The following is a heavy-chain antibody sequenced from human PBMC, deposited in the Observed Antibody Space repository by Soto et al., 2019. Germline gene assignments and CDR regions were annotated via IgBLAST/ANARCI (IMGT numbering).Heavy chain of an antibody. D-gene: IGHD2-2*01. CDR2: IYYSGSS. CDR3: AREPTGPAPPFDY. CDR1: GGSISSGGYY. J-gene: IGHJ4*02. Sequence: SETLSLTCTVSGGSISSGGYYWSWIRQHPGKGLEWIGNIYYSGSSYYNPSLKSRVTISVDTSKNQFSLKLSSVTAADTAVYYCAREPTGPAPPFDYWGQGTLVTVSS. V-gene: IGHV4-31*03.